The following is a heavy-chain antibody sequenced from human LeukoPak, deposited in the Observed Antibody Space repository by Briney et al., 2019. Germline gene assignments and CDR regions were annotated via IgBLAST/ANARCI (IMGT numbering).Heavy chain of an antibody. Sequence: PSQTLSLTCTVSGGSISSGSYYWSWIRQPAGKGLEWIGRIYTSGSTNYNPSLKSRVTISVDTSKNQFSLKLSSVTAADTAVYYCARDLGEPWDDYVWGSYRFDAFDIWGQGTMVTVSS. J-gene: IGHJ3*02. CDR2: IYTSGST. V-gene: IGHV4-61*02. CDR1: GGSISSGSYY. CDR3: ARDLGEPWDDYVWGSYRFDAFDI. D-gene: IGHD3-16*02.